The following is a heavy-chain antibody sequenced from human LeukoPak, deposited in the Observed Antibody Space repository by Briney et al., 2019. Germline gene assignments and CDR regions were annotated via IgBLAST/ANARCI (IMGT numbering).Heavy chain of an antibody. V-gene: IGHV3-15*01. D-gene: IGHD5-18*01. CDR2: IKSKTDGGTT. J-gene: IGHJ4*02. CDR1: GFTFCNAW. CDR3: TTISYSTAMAY. Sequence: PGGSLRLSFAAPGFTFCNAWSSCVRQAPGKGLEWVGRIKSKTDGGTTDDAAPVKGRFTISRDDSKNTLYLQMNSLKIEDTAVYSCTTISYSTAMAYCGQGTLVTVSS.